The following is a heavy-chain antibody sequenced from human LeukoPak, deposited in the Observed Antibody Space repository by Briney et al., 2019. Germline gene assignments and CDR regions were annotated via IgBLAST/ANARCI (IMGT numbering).Heavy chain of an antibody. V-gene: IGHV3-30*02. CDR1: GFNFSRNG. CDR2: IRFDGTNK. Sequence: GGSLRLSCAAPGFNFSRNGMHWVRQAPGQGLEWVAFIRFDGTNKFYGASVRGRFIISRDNSKNTLYLQMNSLRAEDTAVYYCVRDFDDVNGDYYYIPEYWGRGMLVAVSS. J-gene: IGHJ4*02. D-gene: IGHD3-22*01. CDR3: VRDFDDVNGDYYYIPEY.